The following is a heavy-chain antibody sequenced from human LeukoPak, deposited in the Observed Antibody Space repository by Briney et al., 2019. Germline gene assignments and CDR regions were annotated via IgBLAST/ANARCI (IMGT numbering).Heavy chain of an antibody. J-gene: IGHJ4*02. CDR1: GFTFDDYA. V-gene: IGHV3-9*03. CDR2: ISWDSGSI. CDR3: AKDRSYGRSGAVDY. Sequence: GGSLRLSCAASGFTFDDYALHWVRQVPGKGLEWVSGISWDSGSIGYADSVKGRFTISRDNAKNSLYLEMNSLRAEDMALCYCAKDRSYGRSGAVDYWGQGTLVTVSS. D-gene: IGHD5-18*01.